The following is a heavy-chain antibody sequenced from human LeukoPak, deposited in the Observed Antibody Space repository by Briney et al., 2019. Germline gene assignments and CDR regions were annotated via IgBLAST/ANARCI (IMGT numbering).Heavy chain of an antibody. CDR2: ISGSGRTT. J-gene: IGHJ4*02. D-gene: IGHD2-8*02. CDR3: ARDQLYCTGGTCYFDY. V-gene: IGHV3-48*03. Sequence: GGSLRLSCAASGFTFSNYEMNWVRQAPGKGLEWVSYISGSGRTTYYADSVKGRFTISRDNAKNSLCLQMNSLRAEDTAVYYCARDQLYCTGGTCYFDYWGQGTLVTVSS. CDR1: GFTFSNYE.